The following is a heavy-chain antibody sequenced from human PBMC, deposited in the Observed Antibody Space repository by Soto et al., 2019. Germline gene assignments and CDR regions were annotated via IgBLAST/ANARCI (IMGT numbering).Heavy chain of an antibody. CDR2: IGTAGDT. D-gene: IGHD2-15*01. V-gene: IGHV3-13*01. Sequence: GGSLILSCTASGFTFSNYYMHWVRQVTGKGLEWVSTIGTAGDTYYPGSVKGRFTISRENAKNSLYLQMNSLRAEDTAVYYCARGRLISLYYFDYRGQGTLVTVSS. CDR1: GFTFSNYY. CDR3: ARGRLISLYYFDY. J-gene: IGHJ4*02.